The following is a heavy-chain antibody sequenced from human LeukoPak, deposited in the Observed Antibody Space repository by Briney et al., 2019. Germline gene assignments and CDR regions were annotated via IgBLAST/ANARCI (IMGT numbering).Heavy chain of an antibody. D-gene: IGHD2-21*02. Sequence: SETLSLTCAVSGGSISSSNWWSWVRQPPGKGLEWIGEIYHSGSTNYNPSLKSRVTISVDKSKNQFSLKLSSVTAADTAVYYCARDRIVVVTAAFDYWGQGTLDTVSS. CDR1: GGSISSSNW. CDR3: ARDRIVVVTAAFDY. CDR2: IYHSGST. J-gene: IGHJ4*02. V-gene: IGHV4-4*02.